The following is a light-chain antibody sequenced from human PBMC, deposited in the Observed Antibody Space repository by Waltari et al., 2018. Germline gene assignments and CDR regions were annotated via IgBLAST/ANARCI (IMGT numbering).Light chain of an antibody. CDR2: DVS. V-gene: IGLV2-14*01. CDR3: SSQSSNDVVL. J-gene: IGLJ2*01. Sequence: QSALTQPASVSGSPGQSVTIFCAGTSNDVGGYNSVPWYQEHPGQAPRVIIYDVSDRPSGVSDLFSGSKSGNTASLTISGLQAEDEADYYCSSQSSNDVVLFGGGTKLTVL. CDR1: SNDVGGYNS.